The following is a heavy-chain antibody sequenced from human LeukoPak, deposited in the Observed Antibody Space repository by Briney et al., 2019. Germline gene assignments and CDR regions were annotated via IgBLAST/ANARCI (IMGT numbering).Heavy chain of an antibody. CDR1: GFTFTNYW. V-gene: IGHV3-7*01. J-gene: IGHJ4*02. CDR3: AKTHFVVVPAAIGY. CDR2: IKQDGSEK. D-gene: IGHD2-2*01. Sequence: GGSLRLSCAASGFTFTNYWMSWVRQAPGKGLEWVANIKQDGSEKYYVDSVKGRFTISRDNSKNTLYLQMNSLRAEDTAVYYCAKTHFVVVPAAIGYWGQGTLVTVSS.